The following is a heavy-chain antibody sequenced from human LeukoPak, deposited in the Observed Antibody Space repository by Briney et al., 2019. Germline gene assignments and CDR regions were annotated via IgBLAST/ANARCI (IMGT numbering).Heavy chain of an antibody. CDR2: IKQDGSEK. CDR3: TGETYYFDY. V-gene: IGHV3-7*04. CDR1: GFTFSGHW. Sequence: SGGSLRLSCAVSGFTFSGHWMFWVRQAPGKGLEWVANIKQDGSEKYYVDSVKGRFAISRDNAKNSLYLQMNSLRAEDTAVYYCTGETYYFDYWGQGALVTVSS. J-gene: IGHJ4*02.